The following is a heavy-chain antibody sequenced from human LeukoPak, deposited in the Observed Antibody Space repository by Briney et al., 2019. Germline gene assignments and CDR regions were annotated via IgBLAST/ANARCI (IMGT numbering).Heavy chain of an antibody. D-gene: IGHD3-10*01. Sequence: TGGSLRLSCAASGFTFSSYGMSWVRQAPGKGLEWVSAISGSGGSTYYADSVKGRFTISRDNSKNTLYLQMNSLRAEDTAVYYCAPKRGSGRNTSDYWGQGTLVTVSS. CDR3: APKRGSGRNTSDY. J-gene: IGHJ4*02. CDR1: GFTFSSYG. V-gene: IGHV3-23*01. CDR2: ISGSGGST.